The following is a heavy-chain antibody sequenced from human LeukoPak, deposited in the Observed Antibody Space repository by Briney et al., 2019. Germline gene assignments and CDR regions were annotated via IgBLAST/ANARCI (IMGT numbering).Heavy chain of an antibody. J-gene: IGHJ4*02. CDR2: VYYSGST. V-gene: IGHV4-39*07. CDR3: ARSPPLYYYDSSGLFDY. D-gene: IGHD3-22*01. CDR1: SGSISSSSLY. Sequence: SETLSLTCTVSSGSISSSSLYWGWIRQPPGKGLEWIGTVYYSGSTNYNPSLKSRVTISVDTSKNQFSLKLSSVTAADTAVYYCARSPPLYYYDSSGLFDYWGQGTLVTVSS.